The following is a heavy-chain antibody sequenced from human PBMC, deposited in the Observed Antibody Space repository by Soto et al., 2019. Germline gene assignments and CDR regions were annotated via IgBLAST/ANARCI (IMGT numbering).Heavy chain of an antibody. Sequence: QVQLVQSGAEVKKPGSSVKVSCKASGGTFSSYAISWVRQAPGQGLEWMGGLIPIFGTSNFAQKFQGRVTITADESTSTAYMELSSLRSEDTAVYYCARDSTVAGAFDIWGQGTMVTVSS. CDR3: ARDSTVAGAFDI. CDR2: LIPIFGTS. CDR1: GGTFSSYA. V-gene: IGHV1-69*12. D-gene: IGHD2-15*01. J-gene: IGHJ3*02.